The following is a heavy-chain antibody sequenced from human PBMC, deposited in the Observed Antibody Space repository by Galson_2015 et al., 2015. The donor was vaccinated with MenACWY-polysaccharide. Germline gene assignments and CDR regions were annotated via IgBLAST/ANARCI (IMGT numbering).Heavy chain of an antibody. V-gene: IGHV4-61*02. CDR2: IYTSGST. CDR3: ARDDHGGRGSWFDP. D-gene: IGHD4-23*01. CDR1: GGSISSGSYY. J-gene: IGHJ5*02. Sequence: TLSLTCTVSGGSISSGSYYWSWIRQPAGKGLEWIGRIYTSGSTNYNPSLKSRVTISVDTSKNQFSLKLSSVTAADTAVYYCARDDHGGRGSWFDPWGQGTLVTVSS.